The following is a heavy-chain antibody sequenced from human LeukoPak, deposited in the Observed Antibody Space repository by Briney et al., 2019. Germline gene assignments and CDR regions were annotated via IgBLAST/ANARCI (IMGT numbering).Heavy chain of an antibody. Sequence: PGGSLRLSCAASGFTFSYYSMNWVRQAPGKGLEWVSSISSGSSYIYYADSVKGRFTISRDNSKNTLYLQMNSLRAEDTAVYYCAKDDALYSSGWYVRGDFDYWGQGTLVTVSS. CDR2: ISSGSSYI. J-gene: IGHJ4*02. D-gene: IGHD6-19*01. CDR1: GFTFSYYS. CDR3: AKDDALYSSGWYVRGDFDY. V-gene: IGHV3-21*01.